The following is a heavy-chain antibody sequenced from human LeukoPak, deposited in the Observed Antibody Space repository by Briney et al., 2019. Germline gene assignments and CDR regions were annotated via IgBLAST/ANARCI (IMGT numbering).Heavy chain of an antibody. CDR3: AKDRFIGDGHNYPFDY. Sequence: GGSLRLSCATSGFTFSNYSLNWVRQAPGKGLEWVSVISGSGGSTYYADSVKGRFTISRDNSKNTLYLQMSSLRAEDTAVYYCAKDRFIGDGHNYPFDYWGQGTLVTVSS. D-gene: IGHD5-24*01. J-gene: IGHJ4*02. V-gene: IGHV3-23*01. CDR2: ISGSGGST. CDR1: GFTFSNYS.